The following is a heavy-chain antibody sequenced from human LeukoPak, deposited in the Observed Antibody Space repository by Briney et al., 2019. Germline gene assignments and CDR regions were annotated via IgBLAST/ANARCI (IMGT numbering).Heavy chain of an antibody. D-gene: IGHD3-10*01. CDR1: GFTFSSYS. V-gene: IGHV3-66*02. Sequence: PGGSLRLSCAASGFTFSSYSMSWVRQAPGKGLEWVSVIYSGGSTYYADSVKGRFTISRDNSKNTLYLQMNSLRAEDTAVYYCARDLTMWGQGTLVTVSS. CDR3: ARDLTM. J-gene: IGHJ4*02. CDR2: IYSGGST.